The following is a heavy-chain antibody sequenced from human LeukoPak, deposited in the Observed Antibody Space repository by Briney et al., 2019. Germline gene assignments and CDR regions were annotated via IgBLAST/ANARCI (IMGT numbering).Heavy chain of an antibody. CDR1: GGTFSSYA. CDR2: IIPIFGTA. Sequence: ASVKVSCKASGGTFSSYAISWVRQAPGQGLEWMGGIIPIFGTANYAQKFQGRVTITADESTSTAYMELSSLRSEDPAVYYFARAGAYDFWSGYLDSFDYWGQGTLVTVSS. D-gene: IGHD3-3*01. V-gene: IGHV1-69*01. J-gene: IGHJ4*02. CDR3: ARAGAYDFWSGYLDSFDY.